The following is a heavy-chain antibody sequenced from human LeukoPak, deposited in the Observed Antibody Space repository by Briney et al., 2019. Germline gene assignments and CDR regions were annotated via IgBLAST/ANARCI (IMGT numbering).Heavy chain of an antibody. CDR2: IYYSGST. CDR3: ARASRYYYDSSGLDY. CDR1: GGSISSTGYY. Sequence: SETLSLTCTVSGGSISSTGYYWGWIRQPPGKGLEWIGTIYYSGSTYYNPSLKSRVSISVDTSKNQFSLKLSSVTAADTAVYYCARASRYYYDSSGLDYWGQGTLVTVSS. V-gene: IGHV4-39*07. D-gene: IGHD3-22*01. J-gene: IGHJ4*02.